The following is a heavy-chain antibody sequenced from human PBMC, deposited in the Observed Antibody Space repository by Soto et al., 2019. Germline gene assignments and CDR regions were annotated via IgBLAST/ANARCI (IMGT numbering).Heavy chain of an antibody. CDR3: ARDFAYFDS. CDR2: VYHTGRT. Sequence: SETLSLTCTVSGGSFKSGSYSWGWIRQPPGKGLEWIGYVYHTGRTSYNPSLKSRVSISMDTSKNQFSLNLDSVTAADKAVYFCARDFAYFDSWGQGTLVTVYS. D-gene: IGHD3-3*01. CDR1: GGSFKSGSYS. J-gene: IGHJ4*02. V-gene: IGHV4-61*01.